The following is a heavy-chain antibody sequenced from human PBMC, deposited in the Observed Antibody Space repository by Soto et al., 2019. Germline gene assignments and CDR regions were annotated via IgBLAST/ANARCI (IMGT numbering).Heavy chain of an antibody. CDR3: ARVSGYCSGGSCYGRDSEDTNYYYYYYMDV. CDR1: GGSFSGYY. CDR2: INHSGST. Sequence: SETLSLTCAVYGGSFSGYYWSWIRQPPGKGLEWIGEINHSGSTNYNPSLKSRVTISVDTSKNQFSLKLSSVTAADTAVYYCARVSGYCSGGSCYGRDSEDTNYYYYYYMDVWGKGTTVTVSS. J-gene: IGHJ6*03. V-gene: IGHV4-34*01. D-gene: IGHD2-15*01.